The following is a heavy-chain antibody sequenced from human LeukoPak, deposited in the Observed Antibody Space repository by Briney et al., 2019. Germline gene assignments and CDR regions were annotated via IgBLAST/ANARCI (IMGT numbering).Heavy chain of an antibody. V-gene: IGHV3-64D*06. D-gene: IGHD1-1*01. CDR1: GFTFSTSA. Sequence: GGSLRLSCVASGFTFSTSAMSWVRQTPGKGLEYVSRISDNGGSTYYADSVKGRFTISRDNSKNTLYLQMSSLRAVDTAVYYCVKDNEAGGSPFDRWGQGTLVTVSS. CDR2: ISDNGGST. CDR3: VKDNEAGGSPFDR. J-gene: IGHJ4*02.